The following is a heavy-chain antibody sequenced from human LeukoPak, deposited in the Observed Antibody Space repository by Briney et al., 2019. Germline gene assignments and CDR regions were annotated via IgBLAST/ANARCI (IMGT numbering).Heavy chain of an antibody. CDR2: IYTSGST. J-gene: IGHJ4*02. D-gene: IGHD6-13*01. Sequence: PSETLSLACTVSGGSISSYYWSWIRQPAGKGLEWIGRIYTSGSTNYNPSLKSRVTMSVDTSKNQFSLKLSSVTAADTAVYYCARGSWYWGPEYFDYWGQGTLVTVSS. CDR3: ARGSWYWGPEYFDY. CDR1: GGSISSYY. V-gene: IGHV4-4*07.